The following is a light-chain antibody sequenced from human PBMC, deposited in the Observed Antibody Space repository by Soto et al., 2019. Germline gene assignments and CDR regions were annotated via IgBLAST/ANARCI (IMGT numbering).Light chain of an antibody. CDR3: SSYTSSSTLV. CDR1: SSDVGDFDC. J-gene: IGLJ2*01. Sequence: QSALTQPASVSGSPGQSITISCTGTSSDVGDFDCVSWYQQHPGKAPKLMIYEVSDRPSGVSNRFSGSKSGDTASLTISGLQAEDEADYYCSSYTSSSTLVFSGGTKLTVL. CDR2: EVS. V-gene: IGLV2-14*01.